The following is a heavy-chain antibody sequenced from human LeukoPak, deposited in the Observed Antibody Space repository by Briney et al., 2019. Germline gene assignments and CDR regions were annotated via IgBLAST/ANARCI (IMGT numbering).Heavy chain of an antibody. J-gene: IGHJ3*02. Sequence: PGGSLRLSCAASGFTFSNYAMGWVRQAPGKGLEWVSGISGSGSSTFCADFVRGRFTISRDNSKNTLYLQMNSLRADDTALYYCVSWLAAGGRDTLDIWGQGTMVTVSS. D-gene: IGHD6-13*01. CDR3: VSWLAAGGRDTLDI. CDR2: ISGSGSST. V-gene: IGHV3-23*01. CDR1: GFTFSNYA.